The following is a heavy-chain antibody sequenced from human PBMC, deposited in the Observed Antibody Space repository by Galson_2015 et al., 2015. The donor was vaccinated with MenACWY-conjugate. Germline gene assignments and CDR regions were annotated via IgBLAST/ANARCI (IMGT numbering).Heavy chain of an antibody. J-gene: IGHJ4*02. CDR1: GFIFNKYA. Sequence: SLRLSCAASGFIFNKYAMTWIRQAPGKGLEWLSATSGSGGVTYHAESVKGRFTISRDNSKNTVYLQMNSLKVEDTARYYCAKGPLYDSSGSDSDYFDYWGQGTLVTVSS. V-gene: IGHV3-23*01. CDR3: AKGPLYDSSGSDSDYFDY. CDR2: TSGSGGVT. D-gene: IGHD3-22*01.